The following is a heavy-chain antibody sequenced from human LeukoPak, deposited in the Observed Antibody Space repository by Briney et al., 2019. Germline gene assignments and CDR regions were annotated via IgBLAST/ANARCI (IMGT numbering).Heavy chain of an antibody. Sequence: GGSLRLSCVASGFTFSSYALNWVRQTPGKGLEWVSTISGSGASTYYADAVRGRFTISRDNSRNTLQLQMNSLRAEDTAVYYCAKGQTWASVYFDSWGQGTLVTVSS. V-gene: IGHV3-23*01. D-gene: IGHD7-27*01. J-gene: IGHJ4*02. CDR1: GFTFSSYA. CDR3: AKGQTWASVYFDS. CDR2: ISGSGAST.